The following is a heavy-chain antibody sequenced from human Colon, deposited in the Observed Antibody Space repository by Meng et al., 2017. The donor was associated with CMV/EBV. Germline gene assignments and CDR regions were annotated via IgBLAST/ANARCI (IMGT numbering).Heavy chain of an antibody. CDR2: IYTSGST. V-gene: IGHV4-4*07. J-gene: IGHJ4*02. Sequence: QVQLQQSGPGLVKPSETLSLTCTALGGSISPYCWSWIRQSAAKGLEWIGRIYTSGSTNYNPSLESRVTMSVNTSKNQFSLRVTSGTAADTAVYYCARASAWREDYFDYWGQGTLVTVSS. CDR3: ARASAWREDYFDY. CDR1: GGSISPYC. D-gene: IGHD1-26*01.